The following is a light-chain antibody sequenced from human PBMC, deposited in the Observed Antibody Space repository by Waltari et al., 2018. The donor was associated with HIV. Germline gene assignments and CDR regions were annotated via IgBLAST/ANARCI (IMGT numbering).Light chain of an antibody. CDR1: QSVLSSSNNQNY. V-gene: IGKV4-1*01. CDR3: QQFYSSPPT. J-gene: IGKJ4*01. CDR2: WAS. Sequence: DIVMTQSPDSLAVSLAERATISCKSSQSVLSSSNNQNYLTWYQQKPGQPPKLIMYWASTRKSGVPDRFSGSGSGTDFTLTISSLQAEDVAVYYCQQFYSSPPTFGGGTKVEIK.